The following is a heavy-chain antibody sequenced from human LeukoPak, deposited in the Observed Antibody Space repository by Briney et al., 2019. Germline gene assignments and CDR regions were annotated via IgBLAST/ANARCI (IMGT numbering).Heavy chain of an antibody. CDR3: AKVPDIVVVPAAHPYFDY. Sequence: GVLRLSCAASGFTFSDYYMSWIRQAPGKGLEWVSYISSSGSTIYYADSVKGRFTISRDNAKNSLYLQMNSLRAEDTAVYYCAKVPDIVVVPAAHPYFDYWGQGTLVTVSS. J-gene: IGHJ4*02. V-gene: IGHV3-11*01. D-gene: IGHD2-2*01. CDR2: ISSSGSTI. CDR1: GFTFSDYY.